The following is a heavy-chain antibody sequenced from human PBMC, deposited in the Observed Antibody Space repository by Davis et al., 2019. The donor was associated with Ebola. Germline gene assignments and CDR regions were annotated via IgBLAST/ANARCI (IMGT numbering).Heavy chain of an antibody. CDR3: ARGGCSSTSCHKFFRDWCDP. D-gene: IGHD2-2*02. V-gene: IGHV4-34*01. CDR2: INHSGST. CDR1: GGSFSGYY. J-gene: IGHJ5*02. Sequence: PGGSLRLSCAVYGGSFSGYYWSWIRQPPGKGLEWIGEINHSGSTNYNPSLKSRVTISVDTSKNQFSLKLSSVTAADTAVYYCARGGCSSTSCHKFFRDWCDPWGQGTLVTVSS.